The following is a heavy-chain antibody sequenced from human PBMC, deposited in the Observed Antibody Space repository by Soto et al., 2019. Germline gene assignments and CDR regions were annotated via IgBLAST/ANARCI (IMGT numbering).Heavy chain of an antibody. CDR2: ISSSGSTI. CDR1: GFTFSSYA. CDR3: ARGSRLRFLEWLPPGTFDY. J-gene: IGHJ4*02. D-gene: IGHD3-3*01. V-gene: IGHV3-48*03. Sequence: VQLLESGGGLVQPGGSLRLSCAASGFTFSSYAMSWVRQAPGKGLEWVSYISSSGSTIYYADSVKGRFTISRDNAKNSLYLQMNSLRAEDTAVYYCARGSRLRFLEWLPPGTFDYWGQGTLVTVSS.